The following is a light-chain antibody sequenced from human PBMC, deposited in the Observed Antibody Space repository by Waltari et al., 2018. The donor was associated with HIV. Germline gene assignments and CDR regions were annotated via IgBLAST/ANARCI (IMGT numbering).Light chain of an antibody. Sequence: QSALTQPASVSASPGQSITISCDGASRDVGKYDLVSWYQQSPGLAPKLVISEVSDRPSGIPIRFSGSKSGNTASLTISGLQAEDEADYYCCSYAGSSVVFGSGTKVTVL. CDR1: SRDVGKYDL. V-gene: IGLV2-23*02. J-gene: IGLJ1*01. CDR2: EVS. CDR3: CSYAGSSVV.